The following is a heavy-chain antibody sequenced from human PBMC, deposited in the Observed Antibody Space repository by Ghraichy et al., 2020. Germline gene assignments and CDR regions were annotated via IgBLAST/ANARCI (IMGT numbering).Heavy chain of an antibody. J-gene: IGHJ4*02. V-gene: IGHV3-23*01. Sequence: GGSLRLSCAASGFTFSSDAMNWVRQAPGKRLEWFSFISGSGATTHYADSVKGRFTISRDNSKNTLYLQMSGLRAEDTAVYYCAKPDTSYHGLGTYFPFAYGGQGTLVTVSS. CDR1: GFTFSSDA. D-gene: IGHD3-10*01. CDR3: AKPDTSYHGLGTYFPFAY. CDR2: ISGSGATT.